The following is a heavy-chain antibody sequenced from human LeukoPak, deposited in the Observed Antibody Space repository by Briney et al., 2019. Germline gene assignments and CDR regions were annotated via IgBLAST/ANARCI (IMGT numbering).Heavy chain of an antibody. Sequence: GGSLRLSCAASGFTFSFYWMSWVRQAPGKGLEWVANIKQDGREKYYVDSVKGRFTISRDNAKKSLYLQMNSLRVEDTAVYYCARETILAVAGDFWGQGTLVTVSS. D-gene: IGHD6-19*01. CDR3: ARETILAVAGDF. V-gene: IGHV3-7*01. CDR1: GFTFSFYW. J-gene: IGHJ4*02. CDR2: IKQDGREK.